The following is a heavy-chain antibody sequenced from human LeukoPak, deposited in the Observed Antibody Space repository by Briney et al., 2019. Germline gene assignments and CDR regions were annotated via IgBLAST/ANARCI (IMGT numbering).Heavy chain of an antibody. V-gene: IGHV1-18*01. CDR1: GYTFTRNG. D-gene: IGHD5-12*01. CDR2: ISPYNEYT. J-gene: IGHJ4*02. CDR3: ARIQNGYDFDY. Sequence: ASVKVSCKASGYTFTRNGIGWVRQAPGQGLEWMGWISPYNEYTDYAQKLQDRVIMTTVTSTGTVSLELKSLRSDDTAVYYCARIQNGYDFDYWGQGTLVTVSS.